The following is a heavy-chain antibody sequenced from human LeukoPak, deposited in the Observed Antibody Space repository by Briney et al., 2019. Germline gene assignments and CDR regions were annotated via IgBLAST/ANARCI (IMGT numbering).Heavy chain of an antibody. CDR3: AHYYDSRGYYMGY. CDR2: LLYSGRI. J-gene: IGHJ4*02. D-gene: IGHD3-22*01. V-gene: IGHV4-39*01. Sequence: PSETLSLTCTVSGGSISSGSYYLGWIRQPPGKGLEWIGSLLYSGRINYKPSIKSRVTMSVDTSKNQFSLRLSSVTAADTSVYYCAHYYDSRGYYMGYWGQGTLVTVSS. CDR1: GGSISSGSYY.